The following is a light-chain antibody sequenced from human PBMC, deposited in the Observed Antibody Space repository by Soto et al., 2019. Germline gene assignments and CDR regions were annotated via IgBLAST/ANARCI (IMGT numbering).Light chain of an antibody. CDR2: DAS. J-gene: IGKJ4*01. CDR3: QQYDNLLT. Sequence: DLQMTQSPSSLSASVGDRVTITCQASQDISNYLNWYQQKPGKAPKLLIYDASNLETGVPSRFSGSVSGTDFTFTISSLQPEDIATYYCQQYDNLLTFGGGTKVEIK. V-gene: IGKV1-33*01. CDR1: QDISNY.